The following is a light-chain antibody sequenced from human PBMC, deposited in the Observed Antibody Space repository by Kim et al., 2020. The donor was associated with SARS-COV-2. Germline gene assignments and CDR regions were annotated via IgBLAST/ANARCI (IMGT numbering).Light chain of an antibody. J-gene: IGKJ2*01. CDR2: GAS. Sequence: PGERATLSCTASQSVRSSYLAWYQQKPGQAPRLLICGASSRATGIPGRFSGSGSGTDFTLIISRLEPEDFAVYYCQQYSRSPYTFGQGTKLEI. CDR3: QQYSRSPYT. V-gene: IGKV3-20*01. CDR1: QSVRSSY.